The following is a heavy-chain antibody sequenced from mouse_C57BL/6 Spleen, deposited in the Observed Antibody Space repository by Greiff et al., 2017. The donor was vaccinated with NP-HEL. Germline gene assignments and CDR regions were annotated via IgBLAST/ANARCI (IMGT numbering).Heavy chain of an antibody. D-gene: IGHD1-1*01. CDR2: IDPSDSET. J-gene: IGHJ2*01. CDR3: ARGYGRDYFDY. Sequence: VQLQQPGAELVRPGSSVKLSCKASGYTFTSYWMHWVKQRPIQGLEWIGNIDPSDSETHYNQKFKDKATLTVDKSSSTAYMQLSSLTSEDSAVYYCARGYGRDYFDYWGQGTTLTVSS. V-gene: IGHV1-52*01. CDR1: GYTFTSYW.